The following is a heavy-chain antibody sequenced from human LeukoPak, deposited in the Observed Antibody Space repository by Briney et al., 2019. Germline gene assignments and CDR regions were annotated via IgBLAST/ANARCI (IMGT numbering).Heavy chain of an antibody. Sequence: GGSLRLSCAASGFTFSSYAMSWVRQAPGKGLEWVSAISGSGGSTYYADSVKGRFTISRDNFKNPLYLQMNSLRAEDTAVYYCAKDSQGYSYGYFAFDIWGQGTMVTVSS. D-gene: IGHD5-18*01. V-gene: IGHV3-23*01. CDR2: ISGSGGST. CDR1: GFTFSSYA. CDR3: AKDSQGYSYGYFAFDI. J-gene: IGHJ3*02.